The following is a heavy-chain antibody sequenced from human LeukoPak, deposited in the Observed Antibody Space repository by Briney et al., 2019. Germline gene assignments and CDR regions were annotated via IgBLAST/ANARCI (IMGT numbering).Heavy chain of an antibody. V-gene: IGHV4-34*01. D-gene: IGHD6-19*01. Sequence: PSETLSLTCAVYGGSFSGYYWSWIRQPPGKGLEWIGEINHFGSTNYNPSLESRVTISVDTSKNQFSLKLTSVTAADTAVYYCARRRQYTSGSYENYFHYDYMDVWGKGTTVTISS. J-gene: IGHJ6*03. CDR1: GGSFSGYY. CDR2: INHFGST. CDR3: ARRRQYTSGSYENYFHYDYMDV.